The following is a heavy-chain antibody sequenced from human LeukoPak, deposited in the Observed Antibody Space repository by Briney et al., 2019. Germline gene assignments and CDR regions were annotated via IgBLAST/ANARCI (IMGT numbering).Heavy chain of an antibody. CDR1: GFTFSSYW. V-gene: IGHV3-7*01. CDR3: ARDDDWNYEDY. D-gene: IGHD1-7*01. CDR2: IKQDGSEK. Sequence: GGSLRLSCAASGFTFSSYWMSWVRQAPGKGLEWVANIKQDGSEKYYVDSVKGRFTISRDSAKNSLYLQLNSLRAEDTAVYYCARDDDWNYEDYWGQGTLVTVSS. J-gene: IGHJ4*02.